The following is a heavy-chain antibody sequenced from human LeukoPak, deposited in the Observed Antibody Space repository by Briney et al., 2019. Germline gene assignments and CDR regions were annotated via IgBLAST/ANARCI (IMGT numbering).Heavy chain of an antibody. J-gene: IGHJ5*02. CDR3: AREYYYGSGSYLAKNWFDP. CDR1: GYTFTGYY. V-gene: IGHV1-2*02. Sequence: WASVKVSCKASGYTFTGYYMHWVRQAPGQGLEWMGWINPNSGGTNYAQKLQGRVTMTTDTSTSTAYMELRSLRSDDTAVYYCAREYYYGSGSYLAKNWFDPWGQGTLVTVSS. D-gene: IGHD3-10*01. CDR2: INPNSGGT.